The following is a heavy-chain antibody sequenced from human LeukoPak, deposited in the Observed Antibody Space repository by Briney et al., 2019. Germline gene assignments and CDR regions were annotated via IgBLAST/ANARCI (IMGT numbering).Heavy chain of an antibody. Sequence: ASVNVSCKVSGYTLTELSMHWVRQAPGKGLEWMGGFDPEDGETIYAQKFQGRVTMTEDTSTDTAYMELSSLRSEDTAVYYCATGWITTSAWYFDLWGRGTLVTVSS. CDR1: GYTLTELS. D-gene: IGHD2/OR15-2a*01. CDR3: ATGWITTSAWYFDL. J-gene: IGHJ2*01. CDR2: FDPEDGET. V-gene: IGHV1-24*01.